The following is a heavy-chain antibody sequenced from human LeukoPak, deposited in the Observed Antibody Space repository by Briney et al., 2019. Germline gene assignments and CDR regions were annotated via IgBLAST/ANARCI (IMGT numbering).Heavy chain of an antibody. J-gene: IGHJ4*02. Sequence: GGSLRLSCAASGFTFSDYYMSWIRLAPGKGLEWVSYISSSGSTIYYADSVKGRFTISRDNAKNSLYLQMNSLRAEDTAVYYCARDCSSTRCYVPGFDYWGQGTLVTVSS. V-gene: IGHV3-11*01. CDR1: GFTFSDYY. D-gene: IGHD2-2*01. CDR2: ISSSGSTI. CDR3: ARDCSSTRCYVPGFDY.